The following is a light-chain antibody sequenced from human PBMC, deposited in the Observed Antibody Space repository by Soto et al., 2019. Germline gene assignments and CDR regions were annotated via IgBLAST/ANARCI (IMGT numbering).Light chain of an antibody. V-gene: IGKV3-20*01. Sequence: EIVLTQSPGTLSLSPGERATLSCRASQSVSSSYLAWYQQKPGQAPRLLIYGASSRATGIPDRFSGSGSGTDFTPTISRLEPEDFGVYYCQQYGSSLSWTFGQGTKVEIK. CDR1: QSVSSSY. J-gene: IGKJ1*01. CDR3: QQYGSSLSWT. CDR2: GAS.